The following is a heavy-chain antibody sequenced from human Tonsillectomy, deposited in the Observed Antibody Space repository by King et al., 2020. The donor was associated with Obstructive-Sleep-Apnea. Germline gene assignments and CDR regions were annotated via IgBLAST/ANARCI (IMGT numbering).Heavy chain of an antibody. Sequence: VQLVESGGGVVQPGRSLGLSCAASGFTFSTYAMHWVRQAPGKGLEWVAVISYDGSNKHYADSVKGRFTISTDSSKNTLYLQMNTLRGEDTAVYYCARGHSSSWSYLDYWGQGTLVTVSS. J-gene: IGHJ4*02. CDR1: GFTFSTYA. V-gene: IGHV3-30-3*01. CDR2: ISYDGSNK. D-gene: IGHD6-13*01. CDR3: ARGHSSSWSYLDY.